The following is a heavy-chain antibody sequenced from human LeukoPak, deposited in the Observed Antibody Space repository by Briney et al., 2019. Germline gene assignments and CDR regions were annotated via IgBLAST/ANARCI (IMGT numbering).Heavy chain of an antibody. J-gene: IGHJ6*02. V-gene: IGHV4-61*02. Sequence: SQTLSLTCTVSGGSISSGNYYWSWIRQPAGKGLEWIGRIYTSGSTNYNPSLKSRVTISVDTSKNQFSLKLSSVTAADTAVYYCARDQNVGYCSGGSCDYYYYGMDVWGQGTTVTVSS. D-gene: IGHD2-15*01. CDR2: IYTSGST. CDR1: GGSISSGNYY. CDR3: ARDQNVGYCSGGSCDYYYYGMDV.